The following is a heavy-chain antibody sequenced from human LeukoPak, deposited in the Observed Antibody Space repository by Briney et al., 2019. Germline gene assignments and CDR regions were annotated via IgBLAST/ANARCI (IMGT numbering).Heavy chain of an antibody. CDR3: ARGGYCSGGSCYRFDP. V-gene: IGHV4-34*01. D-gene: IGHD2-15*01. Sequence: SEALSLTCAVYGGSFSGYYWSWIRQPPGKELEWIGEINHSGSTNYNPSLKSRVTISVDTSKNQFSLKLSSVTAADTAVYYCARGGYCSGGSCYRFDPWGQGTLVTVSS. CDR2: INHSGST. J-gene: IGHJ5*02. CDR1: GGSFSGYY.